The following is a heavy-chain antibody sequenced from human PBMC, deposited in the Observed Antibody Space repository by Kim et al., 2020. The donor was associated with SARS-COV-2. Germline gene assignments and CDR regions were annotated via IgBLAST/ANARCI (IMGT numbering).Heavy chain of an antibody. CDR1: GFTFSSYA. J-gene: IGHJ4*02. V-gene: IGHV3-30-3*01. Sequence: GGSLRLSCAASGFTFSSYAMHWVRQAPGKGLEWVAVISYDGSNKYYADSVKGRFTISRDNSKNTLYLQMNSLRAEDTAVYYCARGFYRGGPAVYFDYWGQGTLVTVSS. D-gene: IGHD3-10*01. CDR3: ARGFYRGGPAVYFDY. CDR2: ISYDGSNK.